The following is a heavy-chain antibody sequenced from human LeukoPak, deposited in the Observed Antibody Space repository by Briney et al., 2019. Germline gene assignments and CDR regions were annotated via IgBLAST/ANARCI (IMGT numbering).Heavy chain of an antibody. CDR2: ISGSGGST. CDR1: GFTFSSYA. D-gene: IGHD1-26*01. V-gene: IGHV3-23*01. Sequence: PGGSLRPSCAASGFTFSSYAMSWVRQAPGKGLEWVSAISGSGGSTYYADSVKGRFTISRDNSKNTLYLQMNSLRAEDTAVYYCAKRVGATIFWGYYFDYWGQGTLVTVSS. CDR3: AKRVGATIFWGYYFDY. J-gene: IGHJ4*02.